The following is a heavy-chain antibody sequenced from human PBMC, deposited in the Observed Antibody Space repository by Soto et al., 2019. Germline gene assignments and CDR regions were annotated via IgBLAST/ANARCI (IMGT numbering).Heavy chain of an antibody. CDR2: IYYSGST. J-gene: IGHJ5*02. V-gene: IGHV4-31*03. CDR1: GGSIIASGSFY. Sequence: QVQMQESGPGLVKPSQTLYLTCSVSGGSIIASGSFYCKWIRQHPGKGLEWIGYIYYSGSTYYNRSRKSRATISLDTSKNQFSLKLTSVTAADTAIYYCARGEVVASTGFDPWCQGTLVSVSS. CDR3: ARGEVVASTGFDP. D-gene: IGHD2-15*01.